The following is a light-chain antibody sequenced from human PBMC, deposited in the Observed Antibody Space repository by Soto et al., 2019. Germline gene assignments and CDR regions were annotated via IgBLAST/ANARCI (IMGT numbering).Light chain of an antibody. J-gene: IGKJ1*01. CDR3: QKYNSYWT. CDR1: QSISSR. Sequence: DIQMTQSPSTLSASVGDRVTITCRASQSISSRLGWYQPKPGRAPTLLIYKASSLDSGVTSRFSGSGSGSAFTLTISSLQPDDFSTYYYQKYNSYWTFGQGTKVEIK. CDR2: KAS. V-gene: IGKV1-5*03.